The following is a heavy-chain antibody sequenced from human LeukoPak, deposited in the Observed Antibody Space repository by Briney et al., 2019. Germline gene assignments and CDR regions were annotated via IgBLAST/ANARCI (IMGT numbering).Heavy chain of an antibody. V-gene: IGHV3-53*01. Sequence: GGSLRLSCAASGFIVTSHSMTWVRQAPGKGLEWVSVIYSDGSTYYADSVKGRFTISRDNSKNTLDLQMTGPRAEDTAVYYCARERGRGRDSPWFDYWGQGTLVTVSS. D-gene: IGHD1-26*01. J-gene: IGHJ4*02. CDR3: ARERGRGRDSPWFDY. CDR2: IYSDGST. CDR1: GFIVTSHS.